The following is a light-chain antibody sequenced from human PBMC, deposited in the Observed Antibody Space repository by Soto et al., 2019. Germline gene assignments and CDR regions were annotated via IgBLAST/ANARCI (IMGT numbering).Light chain of an antibody. CDR3: CPFAGTGHFGGFG. Sequence: QSALTQPASVSGSPGRSITISCTGTSSDVGSYHLVSWYQQHPGKAPKLMIFEGNKRPSGVSNRFSGSKSDNTASLTISGPQAGDEGDYYCCPFAGTGHFGGFGLGTGPK. CDR1: SSDVGSYHL. V-gene: IGLV2-23*01. CDR2: EGN. J-gene: IGLJ1*01.